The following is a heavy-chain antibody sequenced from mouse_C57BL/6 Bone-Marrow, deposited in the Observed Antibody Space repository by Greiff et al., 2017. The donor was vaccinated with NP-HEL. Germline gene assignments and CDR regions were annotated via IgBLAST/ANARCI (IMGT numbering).Heavy chain of an antibody. D-gene: IGHD2-4*01. CDR1: GFSLTSYG. Sequence: QVQLKESGPGLVQPSQSLSITCTVSGFSLTSYGVHWVRQSPGKGLEWLGVIWRGGSTDYNAAFMSRLSITKYNSKSQVFFKMNSLQADDTAIYYCAKKDDYDVGDYAMDYWGQGTSVTVSS. V-gene: IGHV2-5*01. CDR2: IWRGGST. J-gene: IGHJ4*01. CDR3: AKKDDYDVGDYAMDY.